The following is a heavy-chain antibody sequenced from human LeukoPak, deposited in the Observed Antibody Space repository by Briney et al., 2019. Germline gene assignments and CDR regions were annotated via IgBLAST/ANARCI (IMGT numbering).Heavy chain of an antibody. V-gene: IGHV3-9*03. CDR1: GFTFDDYA. Sequence: GGSXRLSCAASGFTFDDYAMHWVRQAPGKGLEGVSGISWNSGSIVYADSVKGRFTISRDNAKNSLYLQMNSLRAEDMALYYCAKGDDSSGYSYFAYWGQGTLVTVSS. J-gene: IGHJ4*02. CDR3: AKGDDSSGYSYFAY. CDR2: ISWNSGSI. D-gene: IGHD3-22*01.